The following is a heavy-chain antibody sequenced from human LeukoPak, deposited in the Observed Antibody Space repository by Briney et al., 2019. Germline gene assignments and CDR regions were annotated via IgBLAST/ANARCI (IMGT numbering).Heavy chain of an antibody. CDR2: IRYDGSNK. V-gene: IGHV3-30*02. CDR3: AKDSPPPYGSGSYYSPDY. J-gene: IGHJ4*02. CDR1: GFTFSSYG. Sequence: TGGSLRLSCAASGFTFSSYGMHWVRQAPGKGLEWVAFIRYDGSNKYYADSVKGRFTISRDNSKNTLYLQMNSLRAEDTAVYYCAKDSPPPYGSGSYYSPDYWGQGTLVTVSS. D-gene: IGHD3-10*01.